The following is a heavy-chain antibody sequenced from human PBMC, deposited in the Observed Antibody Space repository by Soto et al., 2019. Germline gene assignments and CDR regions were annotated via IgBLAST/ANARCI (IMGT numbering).Heavy chain of an antibody. CDR3: ARRYCSSGSCPRNHYGRDV. D-gene: IGHD2-15*01. Sequence: ESLKISCQGSGYNFASYWHSWVRQMPGKGLEGIGRIDPIDSYSNFSQSIRGYACISADKANTTAYLQCSSPKASDTAMYYCARRYCSSGSCPRNHYGRDVWGQGTTVTV. J-gene: IGHJ6*01. CDR1: GYNFASYW. V-gene: IGHV5-10-1*01. CDR2: IDPIDSYS.